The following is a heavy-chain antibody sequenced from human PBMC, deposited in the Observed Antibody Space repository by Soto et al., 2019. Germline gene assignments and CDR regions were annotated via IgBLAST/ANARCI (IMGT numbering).Heavy chain of an antibody. CDR1: GGSFSGYY. D-gene: IGHD3-10*01. CDR3: ARGGRVGHIMRRWYGEVPFDY. Sequence: PSETLSLTCAVYGGSFSGYYWSWIRQPPGKGLEWIGEINHSGSTNYNPSLKSRVTISVDTSKNQFSLKLSSVTAADTAVYYCARGGRVGHIMRRWYGEVPFDYWGQGTLVTVS. CDR2: INHSGST. V-gene: IGHV4-34*01. J-gene: IGHJ4*02.